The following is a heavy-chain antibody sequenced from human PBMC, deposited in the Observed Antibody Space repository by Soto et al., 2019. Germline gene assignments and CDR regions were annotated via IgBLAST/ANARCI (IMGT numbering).Heavy chain of an antibody. J-gene: IGHJ4*02. CDR2: ISAYNGNT. CDR1: GYTFTTYH. CDR3: XXXXXXXXD. V-gene: IGHV1-18*01. Sequence: QVQLVQSGAEVKKPGASVKVSCKASGYTFTTYHISWVRQAPGQGLEWMGWISAYNGNTNYAQKLQGRVTMTTDTXXXXXXXXXXXXXXXXXXXXXXXXXXXXXXDWGQGTLVTVSS.